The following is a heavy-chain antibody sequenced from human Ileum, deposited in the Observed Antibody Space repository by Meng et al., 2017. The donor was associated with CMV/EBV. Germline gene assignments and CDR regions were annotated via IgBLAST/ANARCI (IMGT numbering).Heavy chain of an antibody. CDR3: ATDSYGDYALDY. Sequence: QGQVVQSGAEVKKPGASVKVSCKVSGYTLTELSMHWVRQAPGKGLEWMGGFDPEDGEIIYAQKFQGRVTMTEDTSADTAYMELSSLRSEDTAVYYCATDSYGDYALDYWGQGTLVTVSS. CDR2: FDPEDGEI. V-gene: IGHV1-24*01. J-gene: IGHJ4*02. CDR1: GYTLTELS. D-gene: IGHD4-17*01.